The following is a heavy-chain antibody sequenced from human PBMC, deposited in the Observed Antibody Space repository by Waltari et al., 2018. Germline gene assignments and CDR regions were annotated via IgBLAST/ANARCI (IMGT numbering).Heavy chain of an antibody. CDR1: GFTFSSYW. V-gene: IGHV3-74*01. CDR2: IDSDGSST. CDR3: TSNGGSSWSGAVEI. D-gene: IGHD6-13*01. Sequence: EVQLVEYGEGLVQPGGSLRLSCAASGFTFSSYWLHWVRKAPGKGLGWVSRIDSDGSSTHDADSVKGRVTISRANAKNTLYRQMKGLSAEDTAVYYCTSNGGSSWSGAVEIWGQGTMVTVSS. J-gene: IGHJ3*02.